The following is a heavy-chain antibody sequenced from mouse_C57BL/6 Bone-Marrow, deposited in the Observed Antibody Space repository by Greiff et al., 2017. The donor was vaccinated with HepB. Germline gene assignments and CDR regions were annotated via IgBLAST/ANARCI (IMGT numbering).Heavy chain of an antibody. J-gene: IGHJ1*03. CDR1: GFTFSDYY. V-gene: IGHV5-16*01. CDR2: INYDGSST. CDR3: ARAYGSSLDFDV. D-gene: IGHD1-1*01. Sequence: EVQLVESEGGLVQPGSSMKLSCTASGFTFSDYYMAWVRQVPEKGLEWVANINYDGSSTYYLDSLKSRFIISRDNAKNILYLQMSSLKSEDTATYYCARAYGSSLDFDVWGTGTTVTVSS.